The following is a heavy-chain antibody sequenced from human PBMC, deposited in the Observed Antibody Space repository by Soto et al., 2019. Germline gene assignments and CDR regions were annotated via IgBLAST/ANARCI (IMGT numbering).Heavy chain of an antibody. CDR1: GFTFSSYA. J-gene: IGHJ4*02. Sequence: EVQLLESGGGLVQPGGSLRLSCAASGFTFSSYAMSWVRQAPGKGLEWVSVISGGGGSTYYADSVKGRFTISRDNSKNTLYLQMNSLRAEDTAEYYCAKESGYYSTPLDYWGQGTLVTVSS. D-gene: IGHD5-12*01. CDR3: AKESGYYSTPLDY. V-gene: IGHV3-23*01. CDR2: ISGGGGST.